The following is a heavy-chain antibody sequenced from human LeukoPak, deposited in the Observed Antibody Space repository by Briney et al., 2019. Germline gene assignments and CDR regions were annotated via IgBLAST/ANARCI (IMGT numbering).Heavy chain of an antibody. J-gene: IGHJ4*02. Sequence: GGSLRLSCAASGFTVSSNYMSWVRQAPGKGLEWVSIIYSGGSTYYADSVKGRFTISRDNFKNTLYLQMNSLRAKDTAMYYCARGGSSSWFDYWGQGTLVTVSS. CDR2: IYSGGST. CDR1: GFTVSSNY. CDR3: ARGGSSSWFDY. V-gene: IGHV3-53*01. D-gene: IGHD6-13*01.